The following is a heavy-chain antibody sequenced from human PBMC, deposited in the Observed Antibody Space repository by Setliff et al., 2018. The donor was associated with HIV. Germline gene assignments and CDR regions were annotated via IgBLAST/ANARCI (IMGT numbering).Heavy chain of an antibody. V-gene: IGHV3-43D*04. CDR2: ISWDGGST. D-gene: IGHD1-26*01. CDR3: ATRGEQLYFYGMDV. J-gene: IGHJ6*02. Sequence: LSLSCAASGFTFDDYAMHWVRQAPGKGLEWVSLISWDGGSTYYADPVKGRFTISRDNSKNSLYLQMNSLRAEDTALYYCATRGEQLYFYGMDVWGQGTTVTVSS. CDR1: GFTFDDYA.